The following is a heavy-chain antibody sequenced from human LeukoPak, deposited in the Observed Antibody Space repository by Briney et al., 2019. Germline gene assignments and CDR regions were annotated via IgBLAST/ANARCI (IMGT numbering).Heavy chain of an antibody. CDR2: IIPIFGTA. D-gene: IGHD6-19*01. J-gene: IGHJ4*02. V-gene: IGHV1-18*01. CDR3: ASDSISSGWYYFDY. CDR1: GYTFTSYG. Sequence: ASVKVSCKASGYTFTSYGISWVRQAPGQGLEWMGGIIPIFGTANYAQKLQGRVTMTTDTSTSTAYMELRSLRSDDTAVYYCASDSISSGWYYFDYWGQGTLVTVSS.